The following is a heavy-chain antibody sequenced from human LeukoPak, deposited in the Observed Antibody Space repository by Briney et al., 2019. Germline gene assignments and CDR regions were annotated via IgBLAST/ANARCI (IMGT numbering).Heavy chain of an antibody. Sequence: PGGSLRLSCAASGFTFSTSAMSWVRQAPGKGLEWVSVISGSGGETYYADSVKGQFTISRDNSKSTLYLQMTSLRGEDTAVYHCARGSGGAAFDPWGQGTLVTVSS. CDR3: ARGSGGAAFDP. CDR1: GFTFSTSA. CDR2: ISGSGGET. V-gene: IGHV3-23*01. D-gene: IGHD2-15*01. J-gene: IGHJ5*02.